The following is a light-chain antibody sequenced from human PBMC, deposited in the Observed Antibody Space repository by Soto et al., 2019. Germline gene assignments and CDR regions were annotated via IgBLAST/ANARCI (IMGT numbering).Light chain of an antibody. CDR2: GAS. J-gene: IGKJ4*01. CDR1: QSVSSSY. CDR3: QHFGVPYA. V-gene: IGKV3-20*01. Sequence: EIVLTQSPGTLSLSPGERATLSCRASQSVSSSYLAWYQHKPGQAPRLLIYGASTKPTGLPDRVSGSWSGTDFTLTISRLVPGALAVYVCQHFGVPYACGRGTKV.